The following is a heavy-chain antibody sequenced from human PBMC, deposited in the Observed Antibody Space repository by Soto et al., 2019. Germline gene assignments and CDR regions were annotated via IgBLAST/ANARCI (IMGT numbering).Heavy chain of an antibody. J-gene: IGHJ5*02. CDR1: GDSVSSNSAA. CDR2: TYYRSKWYN. V-gene: IGHV6-1*01. Sequence: SQTLSLTCAISGDSVSSNSAAWNWIRQSPSRGLEWLGRTYYRSKWYNDYAVSVKSRITINPDTSKNHFSLQLNSVTPEDTAVYYCARAGIAARPGNWFDPWGQGTLVTVSS. CDR3: ARAGIAARPGNWFDP. D-gene: IGHD6-6*01.